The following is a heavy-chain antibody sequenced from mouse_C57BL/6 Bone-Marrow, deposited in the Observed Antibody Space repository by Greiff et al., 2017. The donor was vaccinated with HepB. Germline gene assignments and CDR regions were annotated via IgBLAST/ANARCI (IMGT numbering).Heavy chain of an antibody. J-gene: IGHJ4*01. V-gene: IGHV2-2*01. CDR3: ARKGITTGRYAMDY. Sequence: VQLQQSGPGLVQPSQSLSITCTVSGFSLTSSGVHWVRQSPGKGLEWLGVIWSGGSTDYNAAFISRLSISKDNSKSQVFFKMNSLQADDTAIYYCARKGITTGRYAMDYWGQGTSVTVSS. CDR2: IWSGGST. D-gene: IGHD2-4*01. CDR1: GFSLTSSG.